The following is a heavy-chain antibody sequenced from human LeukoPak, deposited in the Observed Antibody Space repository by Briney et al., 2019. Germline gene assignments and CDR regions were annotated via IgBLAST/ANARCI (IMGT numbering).Heavy chain of an antibody. V-gene: IGHV1-2*02. CDR2: INPNSGGT. Sequence: ASVKVSCKASEYTFTDYYLHWVRQAPGQGLEWMGWINPNSGGTNSAQKFQGRVTMTRDTSIDTVYMELSRLRSDDTAVYYCASDRIAVAGLIGEYYYYMDVWGKGTTVTVSS. D-gene: IGHD6-19*01. CDR1: EYTFTDYY. J-gene: IGHJ6*03. CDR3: ASDRIAVAGLIGEYYYYMDV.